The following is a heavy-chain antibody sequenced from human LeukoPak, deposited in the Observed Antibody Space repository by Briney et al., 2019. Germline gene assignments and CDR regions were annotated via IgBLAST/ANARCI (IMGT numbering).Heavy chain of an antibody. CDR1: GGSFSGYY. J-gene: IGHJ5*02. CDR3: GRGMITVFGVGNWFDP. CDR2: INHSGST. D-gene: IGHD3-3*01. V-gene: IGHV4-34*01. Sequence: PSETLSLTCAVYGGSFSGYYWSWIRQPPGKGLEWIGEINHSGSTNYNPSLKSRVTISVDTSKNQFSLKLSSVTAADPAVYSFGRGMITVFGVGNWFDPWGQGTLVTVSS.